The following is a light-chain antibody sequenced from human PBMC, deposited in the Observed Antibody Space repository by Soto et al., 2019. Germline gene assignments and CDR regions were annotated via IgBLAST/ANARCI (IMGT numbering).Light chain of an antibody. CDR2: KVS. CDR1: QSLAYIDGNTY. Sequence: EVVMTQSPLSLPVTLGQPASISCRSSQSLAYIDGNTYLSWFQQRPGQSPRRLVYKVSTRESGVSDRFSGSRSGTDFALKISRVEAEDVGVYYCMQGTHWRPYTFGEGTKLEI. V-gene: IGKV2-30*01. J-gene: IGKJ2*01. CDR3: MQGTHWRPYT.